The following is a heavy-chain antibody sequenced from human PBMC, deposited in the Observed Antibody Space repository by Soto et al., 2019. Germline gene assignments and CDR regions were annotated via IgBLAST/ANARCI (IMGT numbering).Heavy chain of an antibody. CDR2: FIPIFGTA. CDR1: GGTFSSYA. D-gene: IGHD3-10*01. J-gene: IGHJ5*02. Sequence: QVQLVQSGAEVKKPGSSVKVSCKASGGTFSSYAISWVRQAPGQGLEWMGGFIPIFGTANYAQKFQGRVTITADESTCTANMELRSVRSEDTAVYYCKRGNKVSYDGTGRYTRKYNWFDPWGQGTLGMVS. CDR3: KRGNKVSYDGTGRYTRKYNWFDP. V-gene: IGHV1-69*01.